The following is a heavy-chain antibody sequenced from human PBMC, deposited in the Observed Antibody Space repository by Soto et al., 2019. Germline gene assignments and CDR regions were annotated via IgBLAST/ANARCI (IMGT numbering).Heavy chain of an antibody. Sequence: GESLKISCRTSGYKFTSSWIAWVRQMPGKGLEWMGIIFPSDSGTRYSPSFQGQVTTSADRSTSTVFLQWASLKASDTAVYFCARKDKSGYFNWFDPWGQGTLVTVSS. CDR2: IFPSDSGT. D-gene: IGHD3-22*01. J-gene: IGHJ5*02. CDR1: GYKFTSSW. V-gene: IGHV5-51*01. CDR3: ARKDKSGYFNWFDP.